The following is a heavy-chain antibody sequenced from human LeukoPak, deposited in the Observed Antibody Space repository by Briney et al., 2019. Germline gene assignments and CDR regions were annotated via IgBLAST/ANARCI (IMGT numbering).Heavy chain of an antibody. V-gene: IGHV3-9*01. D-gene: IGHD3-9*01. CDR1: GFTFDDYA. J-gene: IGHJ3*02. Sequence: GGSLRLSCAASGFTFDDYAMHWVRQAPGKGLEWVSGISWNSGSIGYADSVKGRLTISRDNAKNSLYLQMNSLRAEDTALYYCAKGFDWSNDAFDIWGQGTMVTVSS. CDR3: AKGFDWSNDAFDI. CDR2: ISWNSGSI.